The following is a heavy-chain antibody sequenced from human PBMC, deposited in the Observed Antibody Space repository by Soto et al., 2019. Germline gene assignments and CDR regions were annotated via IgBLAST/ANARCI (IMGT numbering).Heavy chain of an antibody. D-gene: IGHD6-13*01. CDR1: GFTFSSYW. CDR3: ARDRGAAAYYYYYGMDV. J-gene: IGHJ6*02. CDR2: INSDGSST. Sequence: GGSLRLSCAASGFTFSSYWMHWVRQAPGKGLVWVSRINSDGSSTSYADSVKGRFTISRDNAKNTLYLQMNSLRAEDTAVYYCARDRGAAAYYYYYGMDVWGQGTTVTVSS. V-gene: IGHV3-74*01.